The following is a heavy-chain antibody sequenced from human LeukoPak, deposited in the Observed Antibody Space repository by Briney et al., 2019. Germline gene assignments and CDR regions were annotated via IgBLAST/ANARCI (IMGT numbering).Heavy chain of an antibody. CDR3: ARGGTMTTVPL. CDR1: DGSINNYY. D-gene: IGHD4-17*01. J-gene: IGHJ4*02. CDR2: IYYSVSSGGT. V-gene: IGHV4-59*08. Sequence: PSETLSLTCTVSDGSINNYYWNWIRQPPGKGLELIGYIYYSVSSGGTNYNPSLKSRVTISADTSKNQFSLKLSSVTAADTAVYYCARGGTMTTVPLWGQGTLVTVSS.